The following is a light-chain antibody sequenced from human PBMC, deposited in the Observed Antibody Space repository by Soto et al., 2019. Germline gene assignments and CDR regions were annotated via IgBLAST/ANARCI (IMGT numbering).Light chain of an antibody. J-gene: IGLJ1*01. Sequence: QSALTQPPSASGTPGQRVTISCSGSSSNIGSNTVNWYQQLPGTAPKLLIYSNNQRPSGVPDRFSGSKSGTSASLAISGLRSEDEADYTCAAWDDSLSGFVFGTGTKVTVL. CDR1: SSNIGSNT. CDR3: AAWDDSLSGFV. V-gene: IGLV1-44*01. CDR2: SNN.